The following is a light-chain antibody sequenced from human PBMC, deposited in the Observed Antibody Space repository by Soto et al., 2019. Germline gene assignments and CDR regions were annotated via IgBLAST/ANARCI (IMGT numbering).Light chain of an antibody. V-gene: IGKV3-20*01. CDR1: QSVSSSY. CDR2: GAS. Sequence: EIVLTQSPGTLSLSPGERATLSCRASQSVSSSYLAWYQQKPGQAPRLLIYGASSRATGIPDRFSGSGSGIVFTLHTNRRDPENFAVYYCQQCVSSQTFGQGTKVETK. CDR3: QQCVSSQT. J-gene: IGKJ1*01.